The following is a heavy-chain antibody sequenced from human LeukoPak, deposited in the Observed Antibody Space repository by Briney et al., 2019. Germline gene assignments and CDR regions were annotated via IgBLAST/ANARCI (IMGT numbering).Heavy chain of an antibody. Sequence: PGGSLRLSCAASGFTFSTYSMNWVRQAPGKGLEWVSYISSSSSTIYYADSVKGRFTISRDNAQNSLYLQMSSLRAEDTAVYYCARDYDYSNVDYWGQGTLVTVSS. CDR2: ISSSSSTI. CDR1: GFTFSTYS. V-gene: IGHV3-48*01. J-gene: IGHJ4*02. D-gene: IGHD4-11*01. CDR3: ARDYDYSNVDY.